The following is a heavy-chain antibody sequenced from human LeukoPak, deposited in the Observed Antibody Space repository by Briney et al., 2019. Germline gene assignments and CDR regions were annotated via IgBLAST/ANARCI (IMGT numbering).Heavy chain of an antibody. V-gene: IGHV4-34*01. CDR1: GASVGGYY. CDR2: INHSGST. CDR3: ARCIAVAVDNWFDP. D-gene: IGHD6-19*01. Sequence: SETLSLTCAVYGASVGGYYWGWIRQPPGKGLEWIGEINHSGSTTYNPSLKSRVTISVDTSKNQFSLKLSSVTAADTAVYYCARCIAVAVDNWFDPWGQGTLVTVSS. J-gene: IGHJ5*02.